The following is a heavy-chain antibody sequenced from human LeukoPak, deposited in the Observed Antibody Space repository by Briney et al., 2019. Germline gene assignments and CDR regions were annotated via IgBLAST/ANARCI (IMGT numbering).Heavy chain of an antibody. V-gene: IGHV1-69*01. CDR3: ARDPPGVKGDYNYQFDY. J-gene: IGHJ4*02. CDR2: IIPIFGTA. Sequence: ASVKLSCKASEGTFSSYAISWVRQAPGQGLEWMGGIIPIFGTANYAQKFQGRVTITADESTSTAYMELSSLRSEDTAVYYCARDPPGVKGDYNYQFDYWGQGTLVTVSS. CDR1: EGTFSSYA. D-gene: IGHD4-17*01.